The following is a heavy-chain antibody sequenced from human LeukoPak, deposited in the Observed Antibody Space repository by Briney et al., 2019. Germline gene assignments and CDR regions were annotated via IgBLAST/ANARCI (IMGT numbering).Heavy chain of an antibody. CDR1: GFTFNSYA. Sequence: GGTLRLSCAASGFTFNSYAMSWVRQAPGKGLEWVSAISGSGGSTYYADSVKGRFTISRDTSEYTLYLHMNSLRAEDTAVYYCARDGDSGSYRWEAFDIWGQGTMVTVSS. J-gene: IGHJ3*02. V-gene: IGHV3-23*01. D-gene: IGHD1-26*01. CDR3: ARDGDSGSYRWEAFDI. CDR2: ISGSGGST.